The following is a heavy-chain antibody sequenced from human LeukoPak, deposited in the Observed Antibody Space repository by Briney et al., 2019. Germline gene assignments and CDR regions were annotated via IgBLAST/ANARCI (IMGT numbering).Heavy chain of an antibody. CDR3: ARGGYGYFGVNWCDP. D-gene: IGHD3-10*01. V-gene: IGHV3-23*01. Sequence: PGGSLRLSCAASGFTFSSYAMSWVRQAPGKGLEWASAISGSGGSTYYADSVKGRFTISRDNSKNTLYLQMNSLRAEDTAVYFCARGGYGYFGVNWCDPWGQGTLVTVSS. J-gene: IGHJ5*02. CDR2: ISGSGGST. CDR1: GFTFSSYA.